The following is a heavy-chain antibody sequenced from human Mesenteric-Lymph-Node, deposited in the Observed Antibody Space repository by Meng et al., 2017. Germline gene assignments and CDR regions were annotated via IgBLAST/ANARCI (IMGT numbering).Heavy chain of an antibody. V-gene: IGHV4-4*02. D-gene: IGHD5-18*01. J-gene: IGHJ4*02. Sequence: QAPLQGSGPVLVKPSATLSRTCAVSGGSISSVYWWTWVRQSPGKGLEWIGEIYHSGSTNYNPSLKSRVTISVDKSKNQFSLKLTSVTAADTAVYYCARGGYYSFDYWGQGTLVTVSS. CDR2: IYHSGST. CDR3: ARGGYYSFDY. CDR1: GGSISSVYW.